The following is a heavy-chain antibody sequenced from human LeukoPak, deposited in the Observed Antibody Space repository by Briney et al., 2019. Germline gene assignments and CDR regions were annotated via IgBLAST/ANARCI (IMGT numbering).Heavy chain of an antibody. CDR2: IYYSGST. Sequence: SETLSLTCTVSGGYISSSSYYWGWIRQPPGKGLEWIGSIYYSGSTYYNPSLKSRVTISVDTSKNQFSLKLSSVTAADTAVYYCARQDYNNWFDPWGQGTLVTVSS. D-gene: IGHD4-11*01. V-gene: IGHV4-39*01. CDR3: ARQDYNNWFDP. J-gene: IGHJ5*02. CDR1: GGYISSSSYY.